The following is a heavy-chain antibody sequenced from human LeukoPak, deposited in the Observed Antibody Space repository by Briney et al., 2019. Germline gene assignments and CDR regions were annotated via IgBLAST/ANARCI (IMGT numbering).Heavy chain of an antibody. V-gene: IGHV4-4*09. CDR1: GGSISSYY. Sequence: SETLSLTCTVSGGSISSYYWSWIRQPPGKGLEWIGYIYTSGSTNYNPSLKSRVTISVDMSKNQFSLKLSSVTAADTAVYYCARGGYSSSPVDYWGQGTLVTVSS. CDR2: IYTSGST. J-gene: IGHJ4*02. CDR3: ARGGYSSSPVDY. D-gene: IGHD6-13*01.